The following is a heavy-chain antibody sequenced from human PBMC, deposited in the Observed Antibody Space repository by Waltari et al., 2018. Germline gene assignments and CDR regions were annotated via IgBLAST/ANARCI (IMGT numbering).Heavy chain of an antibody. Sequence: QVQLQESGPGLLKPSQTLSLTCTVSGGSIDGGSYYWTWVRQPAGKGLEWIGHIYTSGRTNYNPTLKSRVTISLDTSKNECSLKLSSVNAADTAMYYWATTGDNESYHCNVIDLWGRGTRVTVSS. V-gene: IGHV4-61*09. CDR2: IYTSGRT. CDR3: ATTGDNESYHCNVIDL. J-gene: IGHJ6*02. CDR1: GGSIDGGSYY. D-gene: IGHD3-16*01.